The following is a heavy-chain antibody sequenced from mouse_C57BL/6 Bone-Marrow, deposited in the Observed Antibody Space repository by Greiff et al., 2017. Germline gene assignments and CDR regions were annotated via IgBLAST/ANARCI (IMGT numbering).Heavy chain of an antibody. CDR1: GFTFSSYA. J-gene: IGHJ3*01. Sequence: EVKLMESGGGLVKPGGSLKLSCAASGFTFSSYAMSWVRQTPEKRLEWVATISDGGSYTYYPDNVKGRFTISRDNAKNNLYLQMSHLKSEDTAMYYCARDKGYDYDGCAYWGQGTLVTVSA. CDR2: ISDGGSYT. D-gene: IGHD2-4*01. CDR3: ARDKGYDYDGCAY. V-gene: IGHV5-4*01.